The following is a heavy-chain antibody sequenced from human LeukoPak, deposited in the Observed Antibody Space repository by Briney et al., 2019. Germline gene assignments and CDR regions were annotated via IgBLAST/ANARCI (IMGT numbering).Heavy chain of an antibody. CDR3: ATDRSGYDLGYYGLDV. V-gene: IGHV1-24*01. CDR1: GNPLSEVS. J-gene: IGHJ6*02. CDR2: FDPEDEEI. D-gene: IGHD5-12*01. Sequence: ASVKVSCKVSGNPLSEVSLHWVRQAPGKGLEWMGGFDPEDEEIIYAPKFQARVTLTADESTNTVFMRLTSLRSDDTAVYYCATDRSGYDLGYYGLDVWGRGNTVSVS.